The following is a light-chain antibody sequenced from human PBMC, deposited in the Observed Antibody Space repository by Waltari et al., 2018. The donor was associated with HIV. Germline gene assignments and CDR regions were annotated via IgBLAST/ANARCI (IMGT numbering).Light chain of an antibody. CDR1: NPNIGAGYG. CDR3: QSYDSSLNVI. V-gene: IGLV1-40*01. CDR2: DIN. J-gene: IGLJ2*01. Sequence: QSVLTQPPSVSGAPGPRVTVSCTGTNPNIGAGYGVNWYQHLPGAAPKLLIYDINNRPSGVPDRFSGSKSGTSASLAITGLQVEDEGDYFCQSYDSSLNVIFGGGTKLTVL.